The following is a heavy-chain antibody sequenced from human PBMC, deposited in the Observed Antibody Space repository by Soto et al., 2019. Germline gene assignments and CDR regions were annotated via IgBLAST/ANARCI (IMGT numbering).Heavy chain of an antibody. CDR1: GFTFSSYW. CDR3: ARDRAGYSGYDYIFRDSGDETYYYYGMDV. V-gene: IGHV3-74*01. CDR2: INSDGSSS. Sequence: EVQLVESGGGLVQPGGSLRLSCAASGFTFSSYWMHWVRQAPGKGLVWVSRINSDGSSSSYADSVKGRFTISRDNAKNTLYLQMNSLRAEDTAVYYCARDRAGYSGYDYIFRDSGDETYYYYGMDVWGHGTTVTVSS. D-gene: IGHD5-12*01. J-gene: IGHJ6*02.